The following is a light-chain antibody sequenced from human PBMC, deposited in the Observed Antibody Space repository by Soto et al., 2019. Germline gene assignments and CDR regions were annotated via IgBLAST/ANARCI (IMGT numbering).Light chain of an antibody. CDR3: QXYNNWPRT. J-gene: IGKJ1*01. V-gene: IGKV3-15*01. Sequence: DIVMTQSPGTLSLSPGDSATLSCRASQNIGNNVAWYQQSPGQAPRILIYADSTRATGIPPRLSGSGSGTEFNLTISSLQSEDFAVYYCQXYNNWPRTFGQGTKVDI. CDR1: QNIGNN. CDR2: ADS.